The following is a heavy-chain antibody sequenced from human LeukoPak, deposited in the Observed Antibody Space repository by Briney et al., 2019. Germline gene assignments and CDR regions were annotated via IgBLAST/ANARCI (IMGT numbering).Heavy chain of an antibody. D-gene: IGHD5-12*01. CDR2: IKSKTDGGTT. Sequence: GGSLRLSCAASGFTFSNAWMSWVRQAPWKGLEWVGRIKSKTDGGTTDYAAPVKGRFTISRDDSKNTLYLQMNSLRAEDTAVYYCARVTWLRGPLDYWGQGTLVTVSS. CDR1: GFTFSNAW. CDR3: ARVTWLRGPLDY. J-gene: IGHJ4*02. V-gene: IGHV3-15*01.